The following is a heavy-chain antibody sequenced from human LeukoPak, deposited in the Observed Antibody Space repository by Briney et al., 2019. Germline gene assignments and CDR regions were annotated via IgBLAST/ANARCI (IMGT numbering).Heavy chain of an antibody. CDR2: IYYSGST. V-gene: IGHV4-59*01. J-gene: IGHJ5*02. Sequence: PSETLSLTCTVSGGSISSYYWSWIRQPPGKGLEWIGYIYYSGSTNYNPSLKSRVTISVDTSKNQSSLKLSSVTAADTAVYYCARGEYYDFWSGYQLNWFDPWGQGTLVTVSS. D-gene: IGHD3-3*01. CDR1: GGSISSYY. CDR3: ARGEYYDFWSGYQLNWFDP.